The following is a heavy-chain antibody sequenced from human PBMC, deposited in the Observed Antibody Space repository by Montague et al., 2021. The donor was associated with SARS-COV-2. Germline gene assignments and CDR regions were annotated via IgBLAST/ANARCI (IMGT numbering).Heavy chain of an antibody. CDR2: MFHTGGT. CDR1: GGSITSNNW. D-gene: IGHD2-15*01. Sequence: SETLSLTCAVSGGSITSNNWWTWIRQPPGKGLEWIGEMFHTGGTNYTQSPRRRVTISLDKSKNQFSLLLKSVTAADTAVYYCASPGVVARGWCDPWGQGTLVTVSS. CDR3: ASPGVVARGWCDP. J-gene: IGHJ5*02. V-gene: IGHV4-4*02.